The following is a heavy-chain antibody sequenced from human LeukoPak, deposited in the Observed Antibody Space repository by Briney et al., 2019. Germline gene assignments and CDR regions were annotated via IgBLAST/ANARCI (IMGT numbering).Heavy chain of an antibody. Sequence: NASETLSLTCTVSGGSISGGSYYWSWIRQPAGKGLEWIGRIYTSGSTNYNPSLKSRVTISVDTSKNQFSLKLSSVTAADTAVYYCARADDYGDYVLHDYWGQGTLVTVSS. CDR2: IYTSGST. CDR1: GGSISGGSYY. CDR3: ARADDYGDYVLHDY. V-gene: IGHV4-61*02. D-gene: IGHD4-17*01. J-gene: IGHJ4*02.